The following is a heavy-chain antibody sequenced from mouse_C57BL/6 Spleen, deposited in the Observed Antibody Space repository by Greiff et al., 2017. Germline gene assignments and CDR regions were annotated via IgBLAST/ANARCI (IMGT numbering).Heavy chain of an antibody. J-gene: IGHJ4*01. CDR1: GYTFTDYN. V-gene: IGHV1-18*01. Sequence: VQLQQSGAELVKPGASVKMPCTASGYTFTDYNMDWVKQSPGKSLEWIGDINPNNGGTNYNQKFKGKATLTVDKSSSTAYMELRSLTSEDTAVYYCARKHNSSCDYAIGYWGKGTTVTVAS. D-gene: IGHD1-1*01. CDR2: INPNNGGT. CDR3: ARKHNSSCDYAIGY.